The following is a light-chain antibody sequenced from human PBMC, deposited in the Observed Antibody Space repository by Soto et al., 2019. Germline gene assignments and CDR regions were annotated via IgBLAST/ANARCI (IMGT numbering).Light chain of an antibody. CDR1: QRINTY. J-gene: IGKJ5*01. CDR2: AAA. CDR3: HQCYSALNP. Sequence: DIQMTQSPSSLSASVGDRVTITCRVSQRINTYEDWYQQKSWKAPKLLIYAAASLQSGVPSRFSRSRSATDFTLTISRLQPADLATECCHQCYSALNPFGHGARV. V-gene: IGKV1-39*01.